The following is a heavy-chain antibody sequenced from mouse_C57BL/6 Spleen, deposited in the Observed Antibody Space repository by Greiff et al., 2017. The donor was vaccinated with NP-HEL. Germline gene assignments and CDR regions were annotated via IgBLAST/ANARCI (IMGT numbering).Heavy chain of an antibody. CDR3: ARAFYDGYSYYFDY. J-gene: IGHJ2*01. CDR1: GFTFSSYA. CDR2: ISDGGSYT. Sequence: EVQLVESGGGLVKPGGSLKLSCAASGFTFSSYAMSWVRQTPEKRLEWVATISDGGSYTYYPDNVKGRFTISRDNAKNNLYLQMSHLKSEDTAMYYCARAFYDGYSYYFDYWGQGTTLTVSS. D-gene: IGHD2-3*01. V-gene: IGHV5-4*01.